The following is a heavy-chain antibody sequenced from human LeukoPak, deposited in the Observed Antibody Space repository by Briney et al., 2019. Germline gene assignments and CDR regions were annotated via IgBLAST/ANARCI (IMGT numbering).Heavy chain of an antibody. Sequence: SETLPLTCTVSGGSISSSSYYWGWIRQPPGKGLEWIGSIYYSGSTYYNPSLKSRVTISVDTSKNQFSLKLSSVTAADTAVYYCARDPYSSNIEDFDYWGQGTLVTVSS. CDR1: GGSISSSSYY. J-gene: IGHJ4*02. CDR3: ARDPYSSNIEDFDY. D-gene: IGHD6-13*01. CDR2: IYYSGST. V-gene: IGHV4-39*07.